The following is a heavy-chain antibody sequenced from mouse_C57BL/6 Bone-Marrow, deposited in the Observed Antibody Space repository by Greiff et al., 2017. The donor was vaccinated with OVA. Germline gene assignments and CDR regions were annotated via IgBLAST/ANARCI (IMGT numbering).Heavy chain of an antibody. D-gene: IGHD1-1*01. CDR3: ARHCTTEYYFDY. CDR2: ISGGGGNT. V-gene: IGHV5-9*04. Sequence: EVQLVESGGGLVKPGGSLKLSCAASGFTFSSYTMSWVRQTPEKRLEWVATISGGGGNTYYPASVQGRFTISRDNAKNTLYLQMSSLRSEDTAVYYCARHCTTEYYFDYWGQGTTLTVSS. CDR1: GFTFSSYT. J-gene: IGHJ2*01.